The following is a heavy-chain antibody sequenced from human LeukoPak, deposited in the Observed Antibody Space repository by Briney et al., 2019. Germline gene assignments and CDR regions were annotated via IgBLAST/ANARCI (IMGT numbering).Heavy chain of an antibody. Sequence: SETLSLTCAVYGVPFSGYYWSWIRQPPGKGLEWIGEINHSGSTNYNPSLKSRVTISVDTSKNQFSLKLSSVTAADTAVYYCATAVAGTSFELDYWGQGTLVTVSS. V-gene: IGHV4-34*01. J-gene: IGHJ4*02. CDR3: ATAVAGTSFELDY. D-gene: IGHD6-19*01. CDR1: GVPFSGYY. CDR2: INHSGST.